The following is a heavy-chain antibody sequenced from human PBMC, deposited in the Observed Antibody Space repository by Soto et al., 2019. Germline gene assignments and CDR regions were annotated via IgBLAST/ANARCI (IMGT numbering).Heavy chain of an antibody. D-gene: IGHD3-10*01. V-gene: IGHV4-31*03. J-gene: IGHJ4*02. Sequence: QVQLQESGPGLVKPSQTLSLTCTVSGGSISSGGYYWSWIRQHPGKGLEWIGYIYYSGSTYYNPSLKSRVTISLDTSKNQFSLKLSSVTAADTAVYYCARRGTNYYGSGSPFDYWGQGTLVTVSS. CDR2: IYYSGST. CDR1: GGSISSGGYY. CDR3: ARRGTNYYGSGSPFDY.